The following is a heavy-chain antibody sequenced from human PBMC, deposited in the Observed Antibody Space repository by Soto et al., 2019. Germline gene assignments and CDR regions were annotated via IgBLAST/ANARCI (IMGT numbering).Heavy chain of an antibody. CDR3: ARDRGGYYSYGMDV. D-gene: IGHD3-10*01. CDR2: IYSGGST. V-gene: IGHV3-66*01. CDR1: GFTVSSNY. J-gene: IGHJ6*02. Sequence: EVQLVESGGGLVQPGGSLRLSCAASGFTVSSNYMSWVRQAPGKGLEWVSVIYSGGSTYYADSVKGRFTISRDNSKNTLYLQMNSLRAEDTAVYYCARDRGGYYSYGMDVWGQGTTVTVSS.